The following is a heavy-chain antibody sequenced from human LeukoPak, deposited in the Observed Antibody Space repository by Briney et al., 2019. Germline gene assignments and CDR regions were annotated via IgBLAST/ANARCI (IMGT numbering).Heavy chain of an antibody. V-gene: IGHV3-21*01. CDR1: GFTFSSYS. J-gene: IGHJ4*02. D-gene: IGHD4-17*01. Sequence: PGGSLRLSCAASGFTFSSYSMNWVRQAPGEGLEWVSSISSSSSYIYYADSVKGRFTISRDNAKNSLYLQMNSLRAEDTAVYYCARAYGDFSNPFDYWGQGTLVTVSS. CDR2: ISSSSSYI. CDR3: ARAYGDFSNPFDY.